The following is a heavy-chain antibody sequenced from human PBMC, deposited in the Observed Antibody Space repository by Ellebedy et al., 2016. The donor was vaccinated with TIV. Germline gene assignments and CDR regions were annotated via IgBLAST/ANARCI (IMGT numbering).Heavy chain of an antibody. V-gene: IGHV3-11*01. Sequence: GESLKISCAASGFTFSDYYMSWIRQAPGTGLEWVSSISGSGSSIYYADSVKGRFTIFRDNAKNSLYLQMNSLRTEDTAVYYCAKSPTGAGTVDYWGQGTLVTVSS. CDR2: ISGSGSSI. J-gene: IGHJ4*02. CDR3: AKSPTGAGTVDY. D-gene: IGHD3-10*01. CDR1: GFTFSDYY.